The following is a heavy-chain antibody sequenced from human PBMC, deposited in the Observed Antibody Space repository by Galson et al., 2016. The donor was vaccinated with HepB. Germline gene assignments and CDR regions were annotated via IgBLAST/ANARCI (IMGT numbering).Heavy chain of an antibody. CDR1: GFSLTTSGMS. CDR2: IDWDDDK. V-gene: IGHV2-70*01. D-gene: IGHD3-22*01. CDR3: ARTHYHEDSGYYYESDY. Sequence: PALVKPTQTLTLTCTFSGFSLTTSGMSVSWIRQPPGRALEWLALIDWDDDKYYSTSLKTRLTISKDTSKNPVVLTMTNMDPVDTATYYCARTHYHEDSGYYYESDYWGQGTLVTVSS. J-gene: IGHJ4*02.